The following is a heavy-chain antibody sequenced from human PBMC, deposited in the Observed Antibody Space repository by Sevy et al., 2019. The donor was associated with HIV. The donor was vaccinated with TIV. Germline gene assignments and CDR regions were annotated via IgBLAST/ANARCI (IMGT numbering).Heavy chain of an antibody. CDR1: GFTLGNNA. J-gene: IGHJ4*02. Sequence: GGYLRLSCPASGFTLGNNAMGCFRQPPGRGREWEGFIRSKAYGGTTKNAASVKGRFTISRDDSISIAYLQMNSLKTEDTAVYYCTRDRGRLQGYYFDYWGQGTLVTVSS. V-gene: IGHV3-49*03. D-gene: IGHD4-4*01. CDR2: IRSKAYGGTT. CDR3: TRDRGRLQGYYFDY.